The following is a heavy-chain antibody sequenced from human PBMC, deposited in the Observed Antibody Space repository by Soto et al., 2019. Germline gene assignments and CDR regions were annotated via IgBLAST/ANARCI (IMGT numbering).Heavy chain of an antibody. J-gene: IGHJ4*02. CDR2: IYHSGTT. D-gene: IGHD6-13*01. CDR3: ARVDSSNWYRIDY. V-gene: IGHV4-31*03. CDR1: GGSISSGGYY. Sequence: PSETLSLTCTVSGGSISSGGYYWSWIRQHPGKGLEWIGYIYHSGTTYYNPSLKSRVTISVDTSKNQFSLKLSSVTAADTAVYYCARVDSSNWYRIDYWGQGTLVTVSS.